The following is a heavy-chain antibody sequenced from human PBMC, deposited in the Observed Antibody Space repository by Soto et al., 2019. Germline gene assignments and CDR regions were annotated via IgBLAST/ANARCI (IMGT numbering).Heavy chain of an antibody. D-gene: IGHD5-12*01. CDR2: IYYSGST. V-gene: IGHV4-59*01. Sequence: SETLSLTCTVSGDSIRSYYWTWIRQPPGKGLELIGYIYYSGSTRYNPSLKGRVTISVDMSKNQFSLKLSSVVAADTAVYYCARAYGGFDNGLDVWGQGTAVTVSS. CDR1: GDSIRSYY. CDR3: ARAYGGFDNGLDV. J-gene: IGHJ6*02.